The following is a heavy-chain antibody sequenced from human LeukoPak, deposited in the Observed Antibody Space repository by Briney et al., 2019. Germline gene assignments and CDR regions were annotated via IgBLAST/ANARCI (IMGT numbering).Heavy chain of an antibody. J-gene: IGHJ4*02. CDR3: VRASGSWYYFDY. V-gene: IGHV3-13*04. D-gene: IGHD6-13*01. Sequence: PGGSLRLSCAASGFTFSSYDMHWVRQVTGKGLEWVSTIGTAGDTYYPGSVKGRFTISRENAKTSLYLQMNSLRAGDTAVYYCVRASGSWYYFDYWGQGTLVTVSS. CDR1: GFTFSSYD. CDR2: IGTAGDT.